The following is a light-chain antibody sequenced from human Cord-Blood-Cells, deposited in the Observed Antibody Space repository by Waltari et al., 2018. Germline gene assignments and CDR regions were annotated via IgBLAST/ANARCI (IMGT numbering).Light chain of an antibody. CDR1: SSNTGAGYD. CDR2: GNS. J-gene: IGLJ2*01. Sequence: QSVLTQPPSVSGAPGHRVTISCTGSSSNTGAGYDVPWHQQLPGTAPKLLIYGNSNRPSGVPDRFSGSKSGTSASLAITGLQAEDEADYYCQSYDSSLSGYVVFGGGTKLTVL. CDR3: QSYDSSLSGYVV. V-gene: IGLV1-40*01.